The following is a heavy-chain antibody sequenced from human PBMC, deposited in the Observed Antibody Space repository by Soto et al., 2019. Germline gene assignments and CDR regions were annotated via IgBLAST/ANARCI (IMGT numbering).Heavy chain of an antibody. CDR2: ISGSGDRT. J-gene: IGHJ4*02. V-gene: IGHV3-23*01. CDR3: ANNDRGGSGNSNF. CDR1: GFAFNTYA. Sequence: EVQLLESGGGLVQPGGSLRLSCAASGFAFNTYAMDWVRQAPGKGLEWVSSISGSGDRTYYADSVKGRFTISRDNSENTLYLEMNSLRAEDTAVYYCANNDRGGSGNSNFWGQGTLVTVSS. D-gene: IGHD3-10*01.